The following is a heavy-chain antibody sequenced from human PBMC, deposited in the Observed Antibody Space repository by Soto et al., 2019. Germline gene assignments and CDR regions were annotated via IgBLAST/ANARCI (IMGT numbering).Heavy chain of an antibody. V-gene: IGHV4-39*01. J-gene: IGHJ5*02. CDR3: ARHYSSGSRNWFDP. CDR2: IYYSGST. D-gene: IGHD6-19*01. Sequence: SETLSLTCTVSGGSISSGGYYWSWIRQHPGKGLEWIGYIYYSGSTYYNPSLRSRVTISVDTSKNQFSLKLSSVTAADTAVFYCARHYSSGSRNWFDPWGQGTLVTVSS. CDR1: GGSISSGGYY.